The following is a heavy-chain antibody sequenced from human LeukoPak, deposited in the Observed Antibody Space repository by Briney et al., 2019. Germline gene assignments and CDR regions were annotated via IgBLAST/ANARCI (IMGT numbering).Heavy chain of an antibody. CDR1: GGSFSGYY. D-gene: IGHD5-18*01. CDR2: INHSGST. CDR3: ARGRIQLWLRYYFDY. J-gene: IGHJ4*02. Sequence: SETLSLTCAVYGGSFSGYYWSWIRQPPGKGLEWIGEINHSGSTNYNPSLKSRVTISVDTSKNQFSLKLSSVTAADTAVYYCARGRIQLWLRYYFDYRGQGTLVTVSS. V-gene: IGHV4-34*01.